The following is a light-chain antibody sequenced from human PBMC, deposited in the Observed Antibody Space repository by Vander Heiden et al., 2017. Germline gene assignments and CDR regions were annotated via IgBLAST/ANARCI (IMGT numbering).Light chain of an antibody. J-gene: IGLJ3*02. Sequence: QSVLTQPPSVSAAPVQKVTISCSGSSSNLGNNYVSWYQQFQGTNPKLLISDNKKRPSGIPDRFSGSKSGTSATLGITGLQTGDEAVYYCSTYDSNLSGVVFGGGTKVNVL. CDR3: STYDSNLSGVV. CDR2: DNK. CDR1: SSNLGNNY. V-gene: IGLV1-51*01.